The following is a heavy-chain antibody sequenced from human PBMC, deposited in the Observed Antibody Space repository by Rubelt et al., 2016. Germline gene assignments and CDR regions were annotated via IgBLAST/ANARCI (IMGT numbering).Heavy chain of an antibody. CDR3: AKDHSFWSGPRNYFHY. CDR1: GFTLNRFG. D-gene: IGHD3-3*01. CDR2: TSYDGSDE. J-gene: IGHJ4*02. Sequence: ESGGGVVQPGGSLRLSCAASGFTLNRFGMHWVRQAPGKGLEWVALTSYDGSDEFYADSVKGRFTISRDNSKNTLYLQMNSLRVEDTGVYYCAKDHSFWSGPRNYFHYWGQGTLVTVSS. V-gene: IGHV3-30*18.